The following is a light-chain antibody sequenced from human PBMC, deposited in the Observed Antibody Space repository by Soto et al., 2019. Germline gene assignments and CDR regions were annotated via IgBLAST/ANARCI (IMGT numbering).Light chain of an antibody. CDR1: KRFSSN. CDR2: GAS. Sequence: ETVMTQSPATMSVSQGARATISCMASKRFSSNLAWYQQKPGQAPRLLIYGASTRATGIPARFSGSGSGTDFTLTISSLQSEDFAVYFRKQYKNWPPLTFGGGTKVEIK. CDR3: KQYKNWPPLT. J-gene: IGKJ4*01. V-gene: IGKV3-15*01.